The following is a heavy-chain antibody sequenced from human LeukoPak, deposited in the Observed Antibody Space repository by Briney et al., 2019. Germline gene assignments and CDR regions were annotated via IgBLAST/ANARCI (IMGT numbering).Heavy chain of an antibody. CDR3: ARDKSYGDSEDY. D-gene: IGHD4-17*01. Sequence: GGSLRLSCAASGFTVSSNYMSWVRQAPGKGLEWVANIKQDGSEKYYVDSVKGRFTISRDNAKNSLYLQMDSLRAEDTAVYYCARDKSYGDSEDYWGQGTLVTVSS. CDR1: GFTVSSNY. CDR2: IKQDGSEK. J-gene: IGHJ4*02. V-gene: IGHV3-7*05.